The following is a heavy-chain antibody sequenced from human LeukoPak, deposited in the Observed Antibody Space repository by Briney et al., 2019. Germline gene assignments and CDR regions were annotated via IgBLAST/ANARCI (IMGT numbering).Heavy chain of an antibody. V-gene: IGHV1-46*01. CDR1: GYTFTNFY. J-gene: IGHJ3*02. CDR2: ITPTTGST. D-gene: IGHD1-14*01. Sequence: GASVKVSCKASGYTFTNFYLHWVRQAPGQGLEWMGIITPTTGSTTYAQKLRGRVTMTRDMSTSTVYMELSSLRSEDTAVYFCARDLNPQSIGMRAFDIWGQGTMVTASS. CDR3: ARDLNPQSIGMRAFDI.